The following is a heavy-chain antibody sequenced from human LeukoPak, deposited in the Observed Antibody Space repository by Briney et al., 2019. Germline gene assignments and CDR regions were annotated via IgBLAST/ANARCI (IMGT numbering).Heavy chain of an antibody. Sequence: PGGSLRHSCAASGFTFSGDGMSWVRQAPRRGLGWGANIKQAESEKYYVDSVKGRVTISSANAKNSLDLQMNGLRAEDTAVYYCATDPTTTLVYYYYYYMDVWGKGTTVTVSS. D-gene: IGHD4-17*01. CDR3: ATDPTTTLVYYYYYYMDV. CDR1: GFTFSGDG. V-gene: IGHV3-7*01. J-gene: IGHJ6*03. CDR2: IKQAESEK.